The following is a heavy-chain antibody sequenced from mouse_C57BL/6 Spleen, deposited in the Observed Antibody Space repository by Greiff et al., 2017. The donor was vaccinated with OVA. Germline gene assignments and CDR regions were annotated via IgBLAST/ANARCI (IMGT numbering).Heavy chain of an antibody. CDR2: IYPVSGET. J-gene: IGHJ3*01. D-gene: IGHD2-4*01. V-gene: IGHV1-11*01. CDR3: GMGNYDYDGGFAY. CDR1: GYTFTDHI. Sequence: QVQLKESGAELASPGASVTLSCKASGYTFTDHIMNWVKKRPGQGLEWIGRIYPVSGETNYNQKFMGKATFSVDRSSSTVYMVLNSLTSEDPAVYYCGMGNYDYDGGFAYWGQGTLVTVSA.